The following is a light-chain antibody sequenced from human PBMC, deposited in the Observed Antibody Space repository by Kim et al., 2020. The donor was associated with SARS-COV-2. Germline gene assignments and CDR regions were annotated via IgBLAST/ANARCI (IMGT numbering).Light chain of an antibody. CDR1: QAIRND. Sequence: ASVGDRVTITCRASQAIRNDLGWYQQNPGRAPKRLIYGASSLQSGVPSRFSGSGSGTEFTLTISSVQPEDFATYFCLQHNTYPITFGQGTQLEIK. J-gene: IGKJ5*01. CDR3: LQHNTYPIT. V-gene: IGKV1-17*01. CDR2: GAS.